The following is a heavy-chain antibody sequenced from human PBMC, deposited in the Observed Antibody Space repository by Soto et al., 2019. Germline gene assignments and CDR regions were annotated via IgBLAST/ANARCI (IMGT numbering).Heavy chain of an antibody. D-gene: IGHD2-15*01. J-gene: IGHJ4*02. CDR1: GFIFRTYS. Sequence: EVQLVESGGGFKQPGGSLRLSCAASGFIFRTYSMNWVRQVPGKGLEWISYISESSRTIFYADSERGRFTVSRDNANSSLYLQMVSLRDDDTAIYYCARGLSWRRGPFDFWGQGTLVTVSS. CDR2: ISESSRTI. V-gene: IGHV3-48*02. CDR3: ARGLSWRRGPFDF.